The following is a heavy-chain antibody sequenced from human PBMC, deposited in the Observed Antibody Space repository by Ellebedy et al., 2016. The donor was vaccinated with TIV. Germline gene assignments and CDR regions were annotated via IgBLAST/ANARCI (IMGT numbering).Heavy chain of an antibody. D-gene: IGHD1-1*01. J-gene: IGHJ6*02. CDR1: GYTFTGYY. Sequence: ASVKVSCKASGYTFTGYYMHWVRQAPGQGLEWMGGIIPIFGTANYAQKFQGRVTITADESTSTAYMELSSLRSEDTAVYYCASVHYPGYYYYGMDVWGQGTTVTVSS. CDR3: ASVHYPGYYYYGMDV. V-gene: IGHV1-69*13. CDR2: IIPIFGTA.